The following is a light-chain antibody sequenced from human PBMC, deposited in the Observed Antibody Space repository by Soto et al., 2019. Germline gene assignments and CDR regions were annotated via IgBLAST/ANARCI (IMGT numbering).Light chain of an antibody. CDR3: SSKRGRNSYV. Sequence: QSVLTQPASVSGSPGQSITISCTGTSSDVGAYNYVSWYQQHPGKAPKLMIYEVSKRPSGVPDRFSGSKSGNTASLTVSGLQTEDEADYYCSSKRGRNSYVFGTGTKVTV. J-gene: IGLJ1*01. CDR1: SSDVGAYNY. V-gene: IGLV2-8*01. CDR2: EVS.